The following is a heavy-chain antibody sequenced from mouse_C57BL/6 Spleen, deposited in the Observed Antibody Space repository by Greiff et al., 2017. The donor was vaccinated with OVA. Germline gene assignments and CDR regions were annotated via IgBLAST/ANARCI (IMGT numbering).Heavy chain of an antibody. V-gene: IGHV1-52*01. CDR3: ARGGDEDGYSAWFAY. CDR2: IDPSDSET. D-gene: IGHD2-3*01. J-gene: IGHJ3*01. Sequence: QVHVKQPGAELVRPGSSVKLSCKASGYTFTSYWMHWVKQRPIQGLEWIGNIDPSDSETHYNQKFKDKATLTVDKSSSTAYMQLSSLTSEDSAVYYCARGGDEDGYSAWFAYWGQGTLVTVSA. CDR1: GYTFTSYW.